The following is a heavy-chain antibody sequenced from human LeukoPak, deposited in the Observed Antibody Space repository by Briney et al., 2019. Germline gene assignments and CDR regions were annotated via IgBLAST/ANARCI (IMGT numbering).Heavy chain of an antibody. CDR2: INHSGST. Sequence: PSETLSLTCAVYGGSFSGYYWSWIRQPPGKGLEWIGEINHSGSTNYNPSLKSRVTISVDTSKNQFSLKLSSVTAADTAVYYCARQGPGGHYFDYWGQGTLVTVSS. CDR1: GGSFSGYY. D-gene: IGHD3-10*01. V-gene: IGHV4-34*01. CDR3: ARQGPGGHYFDY. J-gene: IGHJ4*02.